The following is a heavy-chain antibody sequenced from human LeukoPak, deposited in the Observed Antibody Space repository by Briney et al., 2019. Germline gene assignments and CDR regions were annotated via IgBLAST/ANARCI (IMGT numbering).Heavy chain of an antibody. CDR2: IVVGSGNT. D-gene: IGHD3-3*01. Sequence: ASVKVSCKASGFTFTSSAMQWVRQARGQRLEWIGWIVVGSGNTNYAQKFQERVTITRDMSISTAYMELSSLRSEDTAVYYCAAARITIFGVAPNLFDYWGQGTLVTVSS. CDR1: GFTFTSSA. J-gene: IGHJ4*02. CDR3: AAARITIFGVAPNLFDY. V-gene: IGHV1-58*02.